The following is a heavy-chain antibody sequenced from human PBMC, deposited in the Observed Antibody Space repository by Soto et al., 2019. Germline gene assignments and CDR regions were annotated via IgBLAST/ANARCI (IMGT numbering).Heavy chain of an antibody. D-gene: IGHD3-9*01. CDR3: STKGFDPPPP. J-gene: IGHJ5*02. CDR1: GFIFNGAW. Sequence: EVQLVESGGGLVKPGGSLRLSCVASGFIFNGAWMNWVRQAPGTGLEWVGRIKSGSHAGATDYAAPVKGRFTISRDDSRKPLVLQNGRPKTRGHGGDLCSTKGFDPPPPWGQGTLVTVSS. V-gene: IGHV3-15*07. CDR2: IKSGSHAGAT.